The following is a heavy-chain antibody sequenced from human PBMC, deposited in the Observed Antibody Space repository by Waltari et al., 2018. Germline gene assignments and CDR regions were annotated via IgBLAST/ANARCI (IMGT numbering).Heavy chain of an antibody. D-gene: IGHD3-22*01. V-gene: IGHV3-23*01. CDR1: GFNFISYG. Sequence: EEHLLESGGGLAQPGGSLILSWSASGFNFISYGLSWGRQAPWKGLEWVSGISDSGVITKYADSVKGRFTVSRDNSKNTVFLHLNSLRAEDTAIYYCARHLYSIDYLELAKWGQGTLVTVSS. CDR3: ARHLYSIDYLELAK. CDR2: ISDSGVIT. J-gene: IGHJ4*02.